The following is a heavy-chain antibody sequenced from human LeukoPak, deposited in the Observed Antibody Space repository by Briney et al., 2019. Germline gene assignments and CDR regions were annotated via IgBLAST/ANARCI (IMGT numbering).Heavy chain of an antibody. V-gene: IGHV3-13*01. J-gene: IGHJ6*02. CDR2: IGTPGAT. CDR3: AREFLAAAGTNGMDV. D-gene: IGHD6-13*01. Sequence: QAXGXGXXWXSXIGTPGATYYPGSVKGRFTISRENGKNSLYLQMNSLRAGDTAVYYCAREFLAAAGTNGMDVWGQGTTVTVSS.